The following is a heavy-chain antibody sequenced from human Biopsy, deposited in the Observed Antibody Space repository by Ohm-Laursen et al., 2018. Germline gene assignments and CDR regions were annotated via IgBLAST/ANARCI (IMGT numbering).Heavy chain of an antibody. D-gene: IGHD3-16*01. J-gene: IGHJ4*02. Sequence: SVKVSCKASGGSFNSLDLSWVRQAPGQGLEWLGGIIPFSGTINYAQAFRGRVAITADESTSTVYLDLGSLRSEDTATYYCARRRGADFDYWGQGTLVTVSS. CDR2: IIPFSGTI. CDR1: GGSFNSLD. CDR3: ARRRGADFDY. V-gene: IGHV1-69*13.